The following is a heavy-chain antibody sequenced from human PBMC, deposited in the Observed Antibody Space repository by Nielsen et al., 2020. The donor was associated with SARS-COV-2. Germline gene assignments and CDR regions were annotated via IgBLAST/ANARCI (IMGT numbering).Heavy chain of an antibody. J-gene: IGHJ3*01. V-gene: IGHV3-23*01. CDR1: GFTFSNFA. D-gene: IGHD4-17*01. CDR2: IGVSGCGT. CDR3: ATWGTYGDLDAFPF. Sequence: GESLKISCAASGFTFSNFAMNWVRQAPGKGLEWVATIGVSGCGTYYADSLKGRFIISRDNSKNTLYLQMNSLRAEDTAVYYCATWGTYGDLDAFPFWGQGTMVTVSS.